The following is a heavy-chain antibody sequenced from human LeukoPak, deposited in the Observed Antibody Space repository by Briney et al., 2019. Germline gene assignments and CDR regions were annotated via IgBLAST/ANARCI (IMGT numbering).Heavy chain of an antibody. D-gene: IGHD2-15*01. CDR3: TRGCSRGSCYGTDWWFDP. Sequence: GGSLRLSCTASGFTFGDYAMSWFRQAPGKGLEWVGFIRSKAYGGTTEYAASVKGRFTISRDDSKSIAYLQMNSLKTEDTAVYYCTRGCSRGSCYGTDWWFDPWGQGTLVTVSS. CDR2: IRSKAYGGTT. J-gene: IGHJ5*02. V-gene: IGHV3-49*03. CDR1: GFTFGDYA.